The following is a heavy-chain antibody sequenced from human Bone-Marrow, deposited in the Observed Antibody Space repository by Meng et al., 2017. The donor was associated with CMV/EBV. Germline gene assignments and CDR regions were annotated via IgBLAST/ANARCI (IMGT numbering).Heavy chain of an antibody. CDR1: GFTFSSYG. CDR2: LHHAGSTI. CDR3: ARFRMDV. D-gene: IGHD3-10*01. J-gene: IGHJ6*02. Sequence: GGSLRLSCAASGFTFSSYGMHWVRQAPGKGLEWVAFLHHAGSTIYYAESLKGRFTISRDNSKNTLYLQMNSLRAEDTAVYYCARFRMDVWGQGTTVTVSS. V-gene: IGHV3-30*02.